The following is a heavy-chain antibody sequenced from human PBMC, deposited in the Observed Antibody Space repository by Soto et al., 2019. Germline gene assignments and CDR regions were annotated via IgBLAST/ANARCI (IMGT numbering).Heavy chain of an antibody. Sequence: SETLSLTCTVSGGSISSYYWSWIRQPPGKGLEWIGYIYYSGSTNYNPSLKSRVTISVDTSKNQFSLKLSSVTAADTAVYYCARQDSSGWIPYDAFDIWGQGTMVT. CDR1: GGSISSYY. D-gene: IGHD6-19*01. CDR3: ARQDSSGWIPYDAFDI. J-gene: IGHJ3*02. V-gene: IGHV4-59*08. CDR2: IYYSGST.